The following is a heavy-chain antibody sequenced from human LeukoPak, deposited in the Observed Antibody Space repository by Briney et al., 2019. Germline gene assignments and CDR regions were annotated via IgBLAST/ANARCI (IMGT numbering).Heavy chain of an antibody. J-gene: IGHJ4*02. CDR1: GFTFSDYY. Sequence: GGSLRLSCAASGFTFSDYYMSWIRQAPGKGLEWVSYISSSGSTIYYADSVKGRFTISRDNAKNSLYLQMNSLRAEDTGVYYCARWCYYYDSSGYYSPDYFDYWGQGTLVTVSS. CDR2: ISSSGSTI. D-gene: IGHD3-22*01. V-gene: IGHV3-11*01. CDR3: ARWCYYYDSSGYYSPDYFDY.